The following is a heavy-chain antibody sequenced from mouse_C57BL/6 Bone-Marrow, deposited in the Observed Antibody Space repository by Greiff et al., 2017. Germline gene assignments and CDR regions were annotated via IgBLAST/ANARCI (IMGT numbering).Heavy chain of an antibody. V-gene: IGHV1-63*01. D-gene: IGHD4-1*01. J-gene: IGHJ4*01. Sequence: VQLQQSGAELVRPGTSVKMSCKASRYTFTNYWIGWAKQRPGHGLEWIGDIYPGGGYTNYNEKFKGKATLTADKSSSTAYMQFSSLTSEDSAIYYCARSRWDAMDYWGQGTSVTVSS. CDR3: ARSRWDAMDY. CDR1: RYTFTNYW. CDR2: IYPGGGYT.